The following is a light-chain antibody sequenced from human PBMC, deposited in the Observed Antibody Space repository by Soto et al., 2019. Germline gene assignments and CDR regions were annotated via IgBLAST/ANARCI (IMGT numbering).Light chain of an antibody. CDR3: QTWGTGPWV. J-gene: IGLJ3*02. CDR1: SGHSSNA. Sequence: QAVVTQSPSASASLGASVKLTCVLNSGHSSNAIARHQQQPGKGPRYLMKLNNDASHSKGDGIPDRFSGSSSGAERNFTISSLQSEDEADYYCQTWGTGPWVFGGGTKVTVL. V-gene: IGLV4-69*01. CDR2: LNNDASH.